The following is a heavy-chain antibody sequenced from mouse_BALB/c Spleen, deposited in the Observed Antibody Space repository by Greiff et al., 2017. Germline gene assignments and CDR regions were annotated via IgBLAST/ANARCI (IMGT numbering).Heavy chain of an antibody. CDR1: GFNIKDTY. CDR3: AYDYDGVFAY. Sequence: VQLQQSGAELVKPGASVKLSCTASGFNIKDTYMHWVKQRPEQGLEWIGRIDPANGNTKYDPKFQGKATITADKSSNTSYLQLSSLTSEDTAVYYGAYDYDGVFAYWGQGTLVTVSA. J-gene: IGHJ3*01. V-gene: IGHV14-3*02. D-gene: IGHD2-4*01. CDR2: IDPANGNT.